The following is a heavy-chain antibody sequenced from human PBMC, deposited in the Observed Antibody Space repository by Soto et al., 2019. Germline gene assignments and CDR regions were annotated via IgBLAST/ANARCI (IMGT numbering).Heavy chain of an antibody. Sequence: VASVKVSCKASGYTFTSYGISWVRQAPGQGLEWMGWISAYNGNTNYAQKLQGRVTMTTDTSTSTAYMEPRSLRSDDTAVYYCARNDIAVAGGPPFDYWGQGTLVTVSS. D-gene: IGHD6-19*01. CDR3: ARNDIAVAGGPPFDY. J-gene: IGHJ4*02. CDR1: GYTFTSYG. V-gene: IGHV1-18*01. CDR2: ISAYNGNT.